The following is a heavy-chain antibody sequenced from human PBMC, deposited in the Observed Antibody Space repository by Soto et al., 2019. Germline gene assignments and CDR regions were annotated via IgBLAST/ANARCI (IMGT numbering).Heavy chain of an antibody. V-gene: IGHV3-48*01. J-gene: IGHJ4*02. CDR2: ISSSSSTI. Sequence: EVQLVESGGGLVQPGGSLRLSCAASGFTFSSYSMNWVRQAPGKGVEWVSCISSSSSTIYYADSVKGRFTISRDNAKNSLYLQMNSLRAEDTAVYYCARGAYYYDSSGLSYWGQGTLVTVSS. D-gene: IGHD3-22*01. CDR1: GFTFSSYS. CDR3: ARGAYYYDSSGLSY.